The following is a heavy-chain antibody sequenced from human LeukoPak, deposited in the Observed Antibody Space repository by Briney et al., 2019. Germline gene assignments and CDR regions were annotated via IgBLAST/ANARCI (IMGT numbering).Heavy chain of an antibody. D-gene: IGHD3-22*01. V-gene: IGHV1-18*01. CDR1: GYTFTSYG. CDR3: ARGGYYDSSGYYCLA. CDR2: ISAYNGNT. Sequence: GASVKVSCKASGYTFTSYGISWVRQAPGQGLEWMGWISAYNGNTNYAQSLQGRVTMTTDTSTSTAYMELRSLRSDDTAVYYCARGGYYDSSGYYCLAWGQGTLVTVSS. J-gene: IGHJ4*02.